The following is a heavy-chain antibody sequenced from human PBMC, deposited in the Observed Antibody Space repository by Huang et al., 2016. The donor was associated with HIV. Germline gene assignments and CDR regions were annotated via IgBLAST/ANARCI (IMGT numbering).Heavy chain of an antibody. J-gene: IGHJ4*02. Sequence: EVQLVESGGGLVQPGGSLRLSCAGSGFPFSFYWMNWVRQAPGKGLEWVANIKQEGTKTFYADSGKGRFTISRDNAANSVHLQMTGLRAEDTAIYYCARDYSNLLREFEQWGQGTLVSVSS. D-gene: IGHD4-4*01. V-gene: IGHV3-7*01. CDR1: GFPFSFYW. CDR2: IKQEGTKT. CDR3: ARDYSNLLREFEQ.